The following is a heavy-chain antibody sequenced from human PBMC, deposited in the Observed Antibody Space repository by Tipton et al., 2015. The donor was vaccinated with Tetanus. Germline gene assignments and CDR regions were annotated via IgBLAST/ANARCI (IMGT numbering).Heavy chain of an antibody. CDR3: AKDSMHTGYDAEL. D-gene: IGHD5-12*01. Sequence: SLRLSCVASGFTFSTYTLNWVRQAPGKGLEWVSTINSRSSLIYYADSVKGRFTVSRDNAKNTVYLQMDSLRAEDTATYYCAKDSMHTGYDAELWGQGALVAVSS. V-gene: IGHV3-21*04. J-gene: IGHJ4*02. CDR2: INSRSSLI. CDR1: GFTFSTYT.